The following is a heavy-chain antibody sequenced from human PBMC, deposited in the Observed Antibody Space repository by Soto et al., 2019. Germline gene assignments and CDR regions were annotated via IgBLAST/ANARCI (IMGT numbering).Heavy chain of an antibody. CDR2: ISYSGST. J-gene: IGHJ4*02. V-gene: IGHV4-30-4*01. Sequence: SETLSPTCTVSGGSISSGNYYWSWIRQPPGKGLEWIGFISYSGSTYYSTSLKSRVTISVDTSKSQFSLNLSFVTAADTAVYYCATMGTPATGLYFFDYWGQGSLVTVSS. D-gene: IGHD2-15*01. CDR3: ATMGTPATGLYFFDY. CDR1: GGSISSGNYY.